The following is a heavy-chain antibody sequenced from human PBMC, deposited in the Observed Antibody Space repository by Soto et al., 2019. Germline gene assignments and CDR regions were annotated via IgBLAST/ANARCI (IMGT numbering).Heavy chain of an antibody. D-gene: IGHD3-16*01. CDR3: AKPRGAATAYHFYYYYGLDV. CDR1: GFTFSLYG. J-gene: IGHJ6*02. Sequence: EVQLLESGGGLEQPGGSLRLSCAASGFTFSLYGMTWVRQAPGKGLEWVAGISGSGTAINYADSVKGRFTISRDNSNNTLHLPMNSLRAEDTAVYYCAKPRGAATAYHFYYYYGLDVWGQGTTVSVSS. V-gene: IGHV3-23*01. CDR2: ISGSGTAI.